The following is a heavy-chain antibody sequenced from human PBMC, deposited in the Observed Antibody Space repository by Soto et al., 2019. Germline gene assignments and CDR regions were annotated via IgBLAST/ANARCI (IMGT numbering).Heavy chain of an antibody. J-gene: IGHJ4*02. D-gene: IGHD1-20*01. Sequence: SEALSLTCTVSGGSISSGDYYWSWIRQPPGKGLEWIGYIYYSGSTYYNPSLKSRVTISVDTSKNQFSLKLSSVTAADTAVYYCARVVTGVTARENPDDYWGQGTLVTVS. V-gene: IGHV4-30-4*01. CDR2: IYYSGST. CDR3: ARVVTGVTARENPDDY. CDR1: GGSISSGDYY.